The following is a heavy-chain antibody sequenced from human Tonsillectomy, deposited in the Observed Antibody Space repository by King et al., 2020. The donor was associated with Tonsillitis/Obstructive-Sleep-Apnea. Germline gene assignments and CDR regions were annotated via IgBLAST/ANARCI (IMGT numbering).Heavy chain of an antibody. V-gene: IGHV3-15*01. J-gene: IGHJ4*02. D-gene: IGHD3-3*01. Sequence: VQLVESGGGLVKPGGSLRLSCAASGFTFSNAWMSWVRQAPGKGLEWVGRIKSKTDGGTTDYAEPVKGRFTISREDSKKQLYLQMNSLKTEDTAVYYCTTRSPYYDFWSGYYTEADYWGQGTLVTVSS. CDR3: TTRSPYYDFWSGYYTEADY. CDR2: IKSKTDGGTT. CDR1: GFTFSNAW.